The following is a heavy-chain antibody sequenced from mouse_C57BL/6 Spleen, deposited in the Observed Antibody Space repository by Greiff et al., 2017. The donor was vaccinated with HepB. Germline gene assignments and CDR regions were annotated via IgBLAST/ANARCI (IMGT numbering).Heavy chain of an antibody. J-gene: IGHJ1*03. CDR2: ISDGGSYT. CDR3: ARAYDYGRYFDV. V-gene: IGHV5-4*01. CDR1: GFTFSSYA. Sequence: EVQGVESGGGLVKPGGSLKLSCAASGFTFSSYAMSWVRQTPEKRLEWVATISDGGSYTYYPDNVKGRFTISRDNAKNNLYLQMSHLKSEDTAMYYCARAYDYGRYFDVWGTGTTGTVSS. D-gene: IGHD2-4*01.